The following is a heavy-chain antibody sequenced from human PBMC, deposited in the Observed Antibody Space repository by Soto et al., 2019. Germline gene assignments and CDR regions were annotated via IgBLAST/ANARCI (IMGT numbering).Heavy chain of an antibody. Sequence: EASVKVSCKVSGYTLTELSMHWVRQAPGKGLEWMGGFDPEDGETIYAQKFQGRVTMTEDTSTDTAYMELSSLRSEDTAVYYCATASGSYQGYYFDYWGQGTLVTVSS. V-gene: IGHV1-24*01. D-gene: IGHD1-26*01. CDR1: GYTLTELS. CDR3: ATASGSYQGYYFDY. J-gene: IGHJ4*02. CDR2: FDPEDGET.